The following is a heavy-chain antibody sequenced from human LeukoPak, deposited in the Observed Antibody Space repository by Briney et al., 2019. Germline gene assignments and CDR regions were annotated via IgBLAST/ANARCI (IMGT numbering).Heavy chain of an antibody. J-gene: IGHJ6*02. Sequence: PGGSLRLSCAASGFTFSSYGMHWVRQAPGKGLEWVAVIWYDGSNKYYADSVKGRFTISRDNSKNTLYLQMNSLRAEDTAVYYCARFLVEPAAIYYYYYGMDVWGQGTTVTVSS. CDR1: GFTFSSYG. V-gene: IGHV3-33*01. CDR2: IWYDGSNK. D-gene: IGHD2-2*01. CDR3: ARFLVEPAAIYYYYYGMDV.